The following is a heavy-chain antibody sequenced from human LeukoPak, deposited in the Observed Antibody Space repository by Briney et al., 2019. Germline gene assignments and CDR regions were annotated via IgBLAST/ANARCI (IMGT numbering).Heavy chain of an antibody. CDR1: GYTFTSYG. V-gene: IGHV1-18*01. CDR2: ISPYNGNT. D-gene: IGHD1-7*01. CDR3: AREGETGTRHNDY. Sequence: ASVKVSCKASGYTFTSYGISWVRQAPGQGLEWMGWISPYNGNTHHTQKLQGRVTMTTDTSTSTAYMELRSLRSDDTAVYYCAREGETGTRHNDYWGQGTLVTVSS. J-gene: IGHJ4*02.